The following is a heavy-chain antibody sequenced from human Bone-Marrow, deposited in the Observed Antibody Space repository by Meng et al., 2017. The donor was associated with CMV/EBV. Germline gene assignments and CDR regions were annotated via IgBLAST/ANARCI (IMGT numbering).Heavy chain of an antibody. D-gene: IGHD6-6*01. CDR3: ARRYSSSSEFDP. CDR1: GYTFTSYG. Sequence: ASVKVSCKASGYTFTSYGISWVRQAPGQGLEWMGWISPYNGNTNYAQKVQGRVTMTTDTSTRTAYMELRSLRSDDTAVYYCARRYSSSSEFDPWGQGTRVTVSS. CDR2: ISPYNGNT. V-gene: IGHV1-18*01. J-gene: IGHJ5*02.